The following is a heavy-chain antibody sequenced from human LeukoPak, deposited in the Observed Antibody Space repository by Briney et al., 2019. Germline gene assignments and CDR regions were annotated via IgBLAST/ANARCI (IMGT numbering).Heavy chain of an antibody. J-gene: IGHJ4*02. CDR1: GGNVSGDY. V-gene: IGHV3-53*04. CDR3: ANRMSF. D-gene: IGHD3-10*01. Sequence: GGSLRLSCVASGGNVSGDYMSWVRQAPGKGLEWVSLIYSGGNPYYADSVRGRFTIYRHNTKNTLYLQMSSLRTEDTAIYYCANRMSFGGPGTLVTVSS. CDR2: IYSGGNP.